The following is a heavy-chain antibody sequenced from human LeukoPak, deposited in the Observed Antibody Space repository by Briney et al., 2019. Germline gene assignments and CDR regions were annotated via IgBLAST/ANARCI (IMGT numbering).Heavy chain of an antibody. J-gene: IGHJ6*02. V-gene: IGHV3-74*01. Sequence: PGGSLRLSCAASGFTLSSYWMHWLRQAPRKGLVWVSRISTDGSSRSYADSVKGRFTISRDNGKNTLYLQMNSLRAEDTAVYYCASYLTSIPSGMDVWGQGATVTVSS. CDR3: ASYLTSIPSGMDV. CDR2: ISTDGSSR. D-gene: IGHD2/OR15-2a*01. CDR1: GFTLSSYW.